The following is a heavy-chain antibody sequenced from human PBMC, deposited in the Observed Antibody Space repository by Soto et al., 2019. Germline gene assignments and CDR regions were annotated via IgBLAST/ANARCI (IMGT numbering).Heavy chain of an antibody. CDR3: ETSFRYFDN. D-gene: IGHD3-9*01. CDR1: GFTPTTTP. Sequence: GGSLRLSCAGSGFTPTTTPLSWVRQPPGKGLEWVTTISGTASRTYYVDSVKGRFFISGDNSKNTVTLQMNNMTLDDTAVYYCETSFRYFDNWGQGTRVTVSS. CDR2: ISGTASRT. V-gene: IGHV3-23*01. J-gene: IGHJ4*02.